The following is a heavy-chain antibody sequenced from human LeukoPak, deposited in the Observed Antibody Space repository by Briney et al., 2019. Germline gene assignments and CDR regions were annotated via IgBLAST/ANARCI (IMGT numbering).Heavy chain of an antibody. CDR3: ARHLPYGGKPFDY. CDR1: GGSINGYY. CDR2: VYYSGST. Sequence: PSETLSLTCTVSGGSINGYYWSWIRQPPGKGLEWIGYVYYSGSTDYNPSLRSRVTISVDTSKNQFSLKLSSVTAADTAVYYCARHLPYGGKPFDYWGQGALVTVSP. V-gene: IGHV4-59*08. J-gene: IGHJ4*02. D-gene: IGHD4-23*01.